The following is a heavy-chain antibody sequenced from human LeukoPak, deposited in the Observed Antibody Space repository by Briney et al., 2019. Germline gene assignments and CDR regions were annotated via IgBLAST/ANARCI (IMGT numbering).Heavy chain of an antibody. Sequence: ASVKVSCKASGYTFSNYGISWVRQAPGQGLEWMGWISAYNSKTNYVQKFQGRVTMTTGTSTSTAYMELRSLRSDDTAVYYCANSFTYYYGSGTLSLWGQGTLVTVSS. J-gene: IGHJ4*02. CDR1: GYTFSNYG. CDR3: ANSFTYYYGSGTLSL. D-gene: IGHD3-10*01. CDR2: ISAYNSKT. V-gene: IGHV1-18*01.